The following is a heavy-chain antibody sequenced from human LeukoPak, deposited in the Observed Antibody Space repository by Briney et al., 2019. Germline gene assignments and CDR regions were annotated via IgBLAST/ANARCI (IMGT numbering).Heavy chain of an antibody. J-gene: IGHJ3*02. Sequence: KPSETLSLTCAVYGGSFSGYYWSWIRQPPGKGLEWIGEINHSGSTNYNPSLKSRVTISVDTSKNQFSLKLSSVTAADTAVYYCATHYYDSSSDAFDIWGQGTMVTVSS. D-gene: IGHD3-22*01. CDR1: GGSFSGYY. V-gene: IGHV4-34*01. CDR2: INHSGST. CDR3: ATHYYDSSSDAFDI.